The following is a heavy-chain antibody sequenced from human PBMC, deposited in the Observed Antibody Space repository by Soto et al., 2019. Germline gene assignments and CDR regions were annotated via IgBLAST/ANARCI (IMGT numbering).Heavy chain of an antibody. CDR1: GYTFTHYY. Sequence: QVQLVQSGAEVRKPGASVKLSCQASGYTFTHYYIHWVRQAPGQGLEWLGIINPDTGTTSYAQTFQGRVTLTTDTSASTVYLELSGLAAEDTAVYYCASCPIYVGDSYFAYWGQGTLVTVSS. V-gene: IGHV1-46*01. D-gene: IGHD3-16*01. CDR3: ASCPIYVGDSYFAY. CDR2: INPDTGTT. J-gene: IGHJ4*02.